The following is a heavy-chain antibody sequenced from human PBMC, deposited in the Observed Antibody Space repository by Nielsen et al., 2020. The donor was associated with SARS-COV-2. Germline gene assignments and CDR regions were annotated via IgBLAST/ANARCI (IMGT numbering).Heavy chain of an antibody. CDR3: ARDQGGYGDYVPFDY. J-gene: IGHJ4*02. Sequence: GESLKISCAASGFTFSSYAMSWVRQAPGKGLEWVANIKQDGSEKYYVDSVKGRFTISRDNAKNSLYLQMNSLRAEDTAVYYYARDQGGYGDYVPFDYWGQGTLVTVSS. V-gene: IGHV3-7*05. CDR1: GFTFSSYA. CDR2: IKQDGSEK. D-gene: IGHD4-17*01.